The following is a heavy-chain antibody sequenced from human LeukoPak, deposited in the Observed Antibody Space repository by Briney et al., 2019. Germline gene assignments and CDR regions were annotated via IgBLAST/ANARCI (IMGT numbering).Heavy chain of an antibody. Sequence: GGSLRLSCAASGFTFSSYGMPWVRQAPGKGLEWVAVIWYDGSNKYYADSVKGRFTISRDNSKNTLYLQMNSLRAEDTAVYYCARDVYYYGSGIDYWGQGTLVTVSS. CDR2: IWYDGSNK. D-gene: IGHD3-10*01. CDR3: ARDVYYYGSGIDY. J-gene: IGHJ4*02. V-gene: IGHV3-33*01. CDR1: GFTFSSYG.